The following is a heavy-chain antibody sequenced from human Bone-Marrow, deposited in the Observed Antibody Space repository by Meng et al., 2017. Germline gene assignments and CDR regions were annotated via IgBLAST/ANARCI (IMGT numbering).Heavy chain of an antibody. V-gene: IGHV3-15*01. D-gene: IGHD3-22*01. CDR2: IKSKTAGGTT. Sequence: GESLKISCAASGFTFNNVWMSWVRQAPGKGLEWVGRIKSKTAGGTTDYPPPVKGRFTISRDDSKNTLYLQIKSLKTEDTAVYYCTTFSSGYHNWGQGTLVTVSS. J-gene: IGHJ4*02. CDR1: GFTFNNVW. CDR3: TTFSSGYHN.